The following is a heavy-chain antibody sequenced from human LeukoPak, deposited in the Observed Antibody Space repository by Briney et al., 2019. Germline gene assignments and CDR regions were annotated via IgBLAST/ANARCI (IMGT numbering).Heavy chain of an antibody. D-gene: IGHD3-3*01. CDR2: IKQDGSEK. CDR1: GLTFSSYA. Sequence: PGGSLRLSCAASGLTFSSYAMSWVRQAPGKGLEWVANIKQDGSEKYYVDSVKGRFTISRDNAKNSLYLQMNSLRAEDTAVYYCARAGDYDFWSGSYWGQGTLVTVSS. CDR3: ARAGDYDFWSGSY. V-gene: IGHV3-7*03. J-gene: IGHJ4*02.